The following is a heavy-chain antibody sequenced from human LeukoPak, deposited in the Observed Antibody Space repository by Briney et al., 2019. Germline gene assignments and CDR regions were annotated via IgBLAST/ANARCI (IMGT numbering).Heavy chain of an antibody. J-gene: IGHJ4*02. CDR1: GGTFSSYT. CDR3: VVGEDYDFWSGYYFDY. CDR2: IIPILGIA. Sequence: ASVKVSCKASGGTFSSYTISWVRQAPGQGLEWMGRIIPILGIANYAQKFQGRVTITADKSTSTAYMELSSLRSEDTVVYYCVVGEDYDFWSGYYFDYWGQGTLVTVSS. V-gene: IGHV1-69*02. D-gene: IGHD3-3*01.